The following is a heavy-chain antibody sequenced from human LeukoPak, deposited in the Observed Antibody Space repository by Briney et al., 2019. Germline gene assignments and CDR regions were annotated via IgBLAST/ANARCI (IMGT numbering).Heavy chain of an antibody. J-gene: IGHJ6*03. V-gene: IGHV3-21*01. CDR2: ITSSGAYI. D-gene: IGHD1-26*01. Sequence: NPGGSLRLLCAASGFIFNNYNKNWVRQAPGKAREWVSSITSSGAYIFYADSVKGRFTISRDNAKDSLYLQMNSLGPEDTAVYYCARDPYSGNYGNYYYYYMDVWGKGTTVTISS. CDR1: GFIFNNYN. CDR3: ARDPYSGNYGNYYYYYMDV.